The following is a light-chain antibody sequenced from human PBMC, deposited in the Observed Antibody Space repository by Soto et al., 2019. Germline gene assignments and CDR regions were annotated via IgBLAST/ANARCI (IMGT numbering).Light chain of an antibody. CDR2: DAS. V-gene: IGKV1-33*01. CDR1: QDINKY. Sequence: DIQMTQSPSSLSASVGDRVTITCQASQDINKYLNWYQQKAGKAPKLLIYDASNLQTGVPSRFSGSGSGTDLTFTITSLQPEDVATYYCQQYDNFPPLTFGPGTKVDIE. CDR3: QQYDNFPPLT. J-gene: IGKJ3*01.